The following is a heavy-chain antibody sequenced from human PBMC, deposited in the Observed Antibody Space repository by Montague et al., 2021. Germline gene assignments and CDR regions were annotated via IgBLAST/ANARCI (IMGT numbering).Heavy chain of an antibody. CDR2: IGSNIRHI. Sequence: SLRLSCAASGSTFDAYGMTWVRQAPGKGLDYVSYIGSNIRHIYSAASLRGRFTISRDNAGNSLYLQMDSLRAVDTAVYYCAGIGTNCDFNAFDLWGRGTVVIVSS. V-gene: IGHV3-21*01. D-gene: IGHD2-8*01. CDR3: AGIGTNCDFNAFDL. J-gene: IGHJ3*01. CDR1: GSTFDAYG.